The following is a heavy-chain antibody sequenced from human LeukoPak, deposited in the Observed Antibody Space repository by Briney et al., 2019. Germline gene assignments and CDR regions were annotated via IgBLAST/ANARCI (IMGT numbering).Heavy chain of an antibody. D-gene: IGHD3-22*01. CDR3: ARDPGDSSGYYSSRNYYFDS. CDR1: GGTFSSYV. V-gene: IGHV1-69*05. J-gene: IGHJ4*02. CDR2: IIPMFGTA. Sequence: ASVKVSCKASGGTFSSYVISWVRQAPGQGLEWMGWIIPMFGTANYAQKFQGRVTITTDESTSTAYMELTSLRSEDTAVYYCARDPGDSSGYYSSRNYYFDSWGQGTLVTVSS.